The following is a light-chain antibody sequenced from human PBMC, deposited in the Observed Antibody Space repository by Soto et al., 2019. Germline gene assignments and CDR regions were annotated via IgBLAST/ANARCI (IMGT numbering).Light chain of an antibody. J-gene: IGKJ1*01. V-gene: IGKV3-15*01. CDR3: QQYNNWPQT. CDR2: GAS. CDR1: QSVSSN. Sequence: EMVMTQSPATLSVSPGERATLSCRASQSVSSNLAWYQQKPGQAPRLLIYGASTRATGIPARFSGSGSGTEFTLTISSLQSEDSAVYYCQQYNNWPQTFGQGTKVDIK.